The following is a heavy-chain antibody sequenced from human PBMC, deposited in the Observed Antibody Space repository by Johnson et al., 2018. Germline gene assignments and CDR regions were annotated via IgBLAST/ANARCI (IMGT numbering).Heavy chain of an antibody. D-gene: IGHD6-19*01. J-gene: IGHJ1*01. CDR2: ISYDGSNK. V-gene: IGHV3-30*03. Sequence: QVQLQESGGGVVQPGRSLRLSCAASGFTFSSYGMHWVRQAPGKGLEWVAVISYDGSNKYYADSVQGRFTISRDKSKNTLYLQMNSLRAEDTAVYYCARDFGYGSGWYSAEYFQHWGQGTLVTVSS. CDR1: GFTFSSYG. CDR3: ARDFGYGSGWYSAEYFQH.